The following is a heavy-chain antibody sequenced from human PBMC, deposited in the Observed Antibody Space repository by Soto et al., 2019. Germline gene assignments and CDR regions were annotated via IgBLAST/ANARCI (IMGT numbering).Heavy chain of an antibody. V-gene: IGHV3-30-3*01. CDR2: ISSDGTKK. CDR3: AKAVAAAYYYHYYGMDV. D-gene: IGHD6-13*01. CDR1: GFALDTYA. J-gene: IGHJ6*02. Sequence: GGSLRLSCEASGFALDTYAMHWVRQAPGKGLEWVALISSDGTKKHLADSVKGRFTISRDNSKSFVYLQMKSVRGEDTAVYYCAKAVAAAYYYHYYGMDVWGQGTTVTVSS.